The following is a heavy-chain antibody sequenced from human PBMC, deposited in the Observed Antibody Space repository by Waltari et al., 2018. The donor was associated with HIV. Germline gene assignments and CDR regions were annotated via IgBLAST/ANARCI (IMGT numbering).Heavy chain of an antibody. CDR3: ARGRYYGMDV. J-gene: IGHJ6*02. V-gene: IGHV3-74*01. CDR1: GFTFSTFW. Sequence: RLSCAASGFTFSTFWMHWVRQTPGKGLVWVSGINSDGSSTTYADSVKGRFTISRDNPKNTLYLQMSSLRAEDTAVYFCARGRYYGMDVWGQGTTVTVSS. CDR2: INSDGSST.